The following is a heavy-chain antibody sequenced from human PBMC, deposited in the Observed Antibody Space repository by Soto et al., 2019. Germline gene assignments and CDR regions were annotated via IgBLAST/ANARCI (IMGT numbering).Heavy chain of an antibody. D-gene: IGHD3-10*01. CDR2: INHGGAT. V-gene: IGHV4-61*01. CDR3: ARGLDFYGSGSPDLNGY. Sequence: QVQLQESGPGLVQPSETLSLRCTVSGGSVSGASYYWSWIRQPPGKGPEWIGNINHGGATNYNPSLKTRATISVDTSKKQFSLKLTSVTSADTAVYYCARGLDFYGSGSPDLNGYWGQGTLVTVSS. CDR1: GGSVSGASYY. J-gene: IGHJ4*02.